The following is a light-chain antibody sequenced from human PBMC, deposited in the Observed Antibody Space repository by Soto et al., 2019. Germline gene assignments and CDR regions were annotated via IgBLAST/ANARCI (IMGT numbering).Light chain of an antibody. CDR3: CSYATINTFV. Sequence: QSGLTQPPSVSGSPGQSITISCTGTSSDVGTYNLVSWYQQHPGKAPKLLISEDNKRPSGISNRFSGSKSGNTASLSISGLQAEDEADYYCCSYATINTFVFGTGTKVTVL. V-gene: IGLV2-23*02. J-gene: IGLJ1*01. CDR1: SSDVGTYNL. CDR2: EDN.